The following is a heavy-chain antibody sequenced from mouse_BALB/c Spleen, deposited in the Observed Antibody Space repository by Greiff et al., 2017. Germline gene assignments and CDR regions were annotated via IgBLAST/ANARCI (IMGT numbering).Heavy chain of an antibody. J-gene: IGHJ4*01. Sequence: VQLQQSGPGLVAPSQSLSITCTVSGFSLTGYGVNWVRQPPGKGLEWLGMIWGDGSTDYNSALKSRLSISKDNSKSQVFLKMNSLQTDDTARYYCARDRYDYYYAMDYWGQGTSVTVSS. CDR1: GFSLTGYG. D-gene: IGHD2-14*01. V-gene: IGHV2-6-7*01. CDR2: IWGDGST. CDR3: ARDRYDYYYAMDY.